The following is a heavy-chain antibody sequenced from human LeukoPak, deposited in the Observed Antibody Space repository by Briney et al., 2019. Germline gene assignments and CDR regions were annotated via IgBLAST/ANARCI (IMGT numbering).Heavy chain of an antibody. V-gene: IGHV3-11*01. CDR1: GFTFSDYY. Sequence: GGSLRLSCAASGFTFSDYYMSWIRQAPGKGLEWVSYISSSGSTIYYADPVKGRFTISRDNAKNSLYLQMNSLRAEDTAVYYCARADRTYYQGFYYWGQGTLVTVSS. D-gene: IGHD3-10*01. J-gene: IGHJ4*02. CDR2: ISSSGSTI. CDR3: ARADRTYYQGFYY.